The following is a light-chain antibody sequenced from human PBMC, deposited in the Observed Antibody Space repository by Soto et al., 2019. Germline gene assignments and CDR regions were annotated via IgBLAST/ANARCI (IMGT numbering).Light chain of an antibody. J-gene: IGKJ5*01. CDR3: QQYYTTPIT. CDR1: QSVLYSSNDKNY. Sequence: DIVMTQSPDSLAVSLGERATINCKSSQSVLYSSNDKNYLAWYQQQPGQPPKLLIYWASTRESGVPDRFSGSGSGTDFTLTISSLQAEDVAVYYCQQYYTTPITCGQGTGLVIK. CDR2: WAS. V-gene: IGKV4-1*01.